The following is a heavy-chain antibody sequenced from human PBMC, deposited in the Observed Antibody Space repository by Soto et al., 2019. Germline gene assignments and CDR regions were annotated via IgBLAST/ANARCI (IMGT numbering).Heavy chain of an antibody. V-gene: IGHV5-51*01. CDR1: GYSFTSYW. CDR3: ALYSGSSSPIDYYYGMEV. D-gene: IGHD6-6*01. J-gene: IGHJ6*02. CDR2: IYPGDSDT. Sequence: GESLKISCKGSGYSFTSYWIGWVRQMPGKGLEWMGIIYPGDSDTRYSPSFQGQVTISADKSISTAYLQWSSLKASDTAMDLFALYSGSSSPIDYYYGMEVLGQGTTVTVSS.